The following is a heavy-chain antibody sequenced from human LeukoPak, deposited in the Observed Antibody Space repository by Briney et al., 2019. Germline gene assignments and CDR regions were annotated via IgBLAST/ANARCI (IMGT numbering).Heavy chain of an antibody. CDR3: ARPALLWFGELGDAFDI. D-gene: IGHD3-10*01. Sequence: SETLSLTCTVSGYSISSGYYWGWIRQPPGKGLEWIGSIYHSGSTYYNPSLKSRVTISVDTSKNQFSLKLSSVTAADTAVYYCARPALLWFGELGDAFDIWGQGTMVTVSS. V-gene: IGHV4-38-2*02. J-gene: IGHJ3*02. CDR1: GYSISSGYY. CDR2: IYHSGST.